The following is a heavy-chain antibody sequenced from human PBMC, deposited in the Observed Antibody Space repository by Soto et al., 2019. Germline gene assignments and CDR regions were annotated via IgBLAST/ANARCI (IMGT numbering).Heavy chain of an antibody. Sequence: SVKVSCKASGGTFSSYAISWVRQAPGQGLEWMGGIIPIFGTANYAQKFQGRVTITADESTSTAYMELSSLRSEDTAVYYCARVGAVAGNYYYGMDVWGQGTTVTVSS. V-gene: IGHV1-69*13. CDR2: IIPIFGTA. CDR3: ARVGAVAGNYYYGMDV. CDR1: GGTFSSYA. D-gene: IGHD6-19*01. J-gene: IGHJ6*02.